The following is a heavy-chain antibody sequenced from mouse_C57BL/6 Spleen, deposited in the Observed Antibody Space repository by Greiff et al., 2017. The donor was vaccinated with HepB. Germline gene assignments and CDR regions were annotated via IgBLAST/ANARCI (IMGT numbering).Heavy chain of an antibody. J-gene: IGHJ3*01. D-gene: IGHD4-1*01. CDR3: TPELDPYAY. V-gene: IGHV6-3*01. CDR2: IRLKSDNYAT. CDR1: GFTFSNYW. Sequence: DVMLVESGGGLVQPGGSMKLSCVASGFTFSNYWMNWVRQSPEKGLEWVAQIRLKSDNYATHYAESVKGRFTISRDDSKSSVYLQMNNLRAEDTGIYYCTPELDPYAYWGQGTLVTVSA.